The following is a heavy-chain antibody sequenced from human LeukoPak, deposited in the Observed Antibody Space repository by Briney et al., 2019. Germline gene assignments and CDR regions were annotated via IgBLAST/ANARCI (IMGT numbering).Heavy chain of an antibody. CDR1: GDIFSSNSAS. CDR3: TRRQYSVYEGYFDF. Sequence: SQTLSLTCAISGDIFSSNSASWNWFRQSPSRGLEWLGRTYFSSRWYYDYADSVKSRITISPDTSMNHVSLQLNSVTPEDTAMYYCTRRQYSVYEGYFDFWGQGTLVAVSS. D-gene: IGHD5/OR15-5a*01. V-gene: IGHV6-1*01. CDR2: TYFSSRWYY. J-gene: IGHJ4*02.